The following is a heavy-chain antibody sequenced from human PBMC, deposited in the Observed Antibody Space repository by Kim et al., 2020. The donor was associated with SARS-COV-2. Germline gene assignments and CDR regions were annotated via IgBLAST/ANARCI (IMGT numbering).Heavy chain of an antibody. CDR2: ISYDGSNK. D-gene: IGHD6-13*01. J-gene: IGHJ6*02. Sequence: GGSLRLSCAASGFTFSSYGMHWVRQAPGKGLEWVAVISYDGSNKYYADSVKGRFTISRDNSKNTLYLQMNSLRAEDTAVYYCAKSSRQLGSYYYYGMDVWGQGTTVTVSS. CDR3: AKSSRQLGSYYYYGMDV. CDR1: GFTFSSYG. V-gene: IGHV3-30*18.